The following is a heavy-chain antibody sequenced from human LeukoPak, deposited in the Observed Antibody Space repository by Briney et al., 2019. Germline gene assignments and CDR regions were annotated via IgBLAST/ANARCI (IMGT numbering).Heavy chain of an antibody. CDR1: GGSFSDYY. V-gene: IGHV4-34*01. Sequence: SETLSLTCGVYGGSFSDYYWSWIRQPPGKGLEWIGEINHSGSTNYNPSLKSRVTISVDTSKNQFSLKVNSVTAADTAVYYCARSAPITILGRPKNWFDPWGQGTLVTVSS. CDR2: INHSGST. J-gene: IGHJ5*02. CDR3: ARSAPITILGRPKNWFDP. D-gene: IGHD3-3*01.